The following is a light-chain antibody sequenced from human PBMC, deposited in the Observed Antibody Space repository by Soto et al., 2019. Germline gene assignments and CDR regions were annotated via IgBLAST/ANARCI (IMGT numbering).Light chain of an antibody. Sequence: IQLTQSPSSLYAAVGDRVSITCRASQSISIWLAWYQQKPGKAPKLLIYAASSLQSGVPSRFSGSGSGTDFTLTISSLQPEDFATYYCQQSYSTPRTFGQGTKVDIK. V-gene: IGKV1-39*01. J-gene: IGKJ1*01. CDR2: AAS. CDR3: QQSYSTPRT. CDR1: QSISIW.